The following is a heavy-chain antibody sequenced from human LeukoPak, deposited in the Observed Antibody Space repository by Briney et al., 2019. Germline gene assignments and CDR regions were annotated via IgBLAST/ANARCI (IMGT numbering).Heavy chain of an antibody. J-gene: IGHJ4*02. Sequence: PGGSLRLSCAASGFTVSSNYMSWVRQAPGRGLEWVSVIYSGGSSFYADSVKGRFTISRDNSKSTLYLQMNSLRADDTAVYYCARSDGGGTFRRFDYWGQGTLVTVSS. D-gene: IGHD2-15*01. CDR2: IYSGGSS. CDR1: GFTVSSNY. CDR3: ARSDGGGTFRRFDY. V-gene: IGHV3-53*01.